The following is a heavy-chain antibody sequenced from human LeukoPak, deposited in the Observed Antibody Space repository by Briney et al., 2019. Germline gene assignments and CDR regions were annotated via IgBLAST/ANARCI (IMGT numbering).Heavy chain of an antibody. CDR2: ISGSGGST. CDR3: AKPARVVVTSRPIYYCDY. CDR1: GFTFSDYA. J-gene: IGHJ4*02. D-gene: IGHD3-22*01. Sequence: GGSLRLSCVASGFTFSDYAMTWVRQAPGKGLEWVSGISGSGGSTYYADSVKGRFTISRDNSKNTLYLQMNSLRAEDTAVYYCAKPARVVVTSRPIYYCDYWSEGPLVTVSS. V-gene: IGHV3-23*01.